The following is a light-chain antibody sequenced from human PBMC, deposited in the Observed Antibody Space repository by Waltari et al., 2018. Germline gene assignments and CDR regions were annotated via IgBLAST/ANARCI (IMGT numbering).Light chain of an antibody. Sequence: IVLTQSPGTLSLSPGERATLFCRASQSRGKYLVWYQQKPGQAPRLLIYGASTRATGIPDRFSGCGSGTDFSLSITRLEPEDFAVYYCQHYVRLPATFGQGTTVEI. J-gene: IGKJ1*01. CDR2: GAS. CDR1: QSRGKY. CDR3: QHYVRLPAT. V-gene: IGKV3-20*01.